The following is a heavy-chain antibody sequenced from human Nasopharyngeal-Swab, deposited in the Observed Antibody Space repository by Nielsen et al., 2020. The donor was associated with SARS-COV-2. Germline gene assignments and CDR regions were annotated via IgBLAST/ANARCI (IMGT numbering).Heavy chain of an antibody. Sequence: GESLKISCAASGFTFSDYYMSWIRQAPGKGLEWVSYISSSGNTIYYADSVKGRFTISRDNAKNSLYLQMNSLRAEDTAGYYCARDGYSYGYYYYYMDVWGKGTTVTVSS. J-gene: IGHJ6*03. CDR1: GFTFSDYY. CDR3: ARDGYSYGYYYYYMDV. D-gene: IGHD5-18*01. CDR2: ISSSGNTI. V-gene: IGHV3-11*04.